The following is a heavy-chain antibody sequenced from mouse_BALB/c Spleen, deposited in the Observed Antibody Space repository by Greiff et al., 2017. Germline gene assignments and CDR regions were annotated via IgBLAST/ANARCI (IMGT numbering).Heavy chain of an antibody. J-gene: IGHJ4*01. CDR1: GFTFSDYY. CDR3: ARAFYRYYAMDY. V-gene: IGHV5-4*02. Sequence: EVKVVESGGGLVKPGGSLKLSCAASGFTFSDYYMYWVRQTPEKRLEWVATISDGGSYTYYPDSVKGRFTISRDNAKNNLYLQMSSLKSEDTAMYYCARAFYRYYAMDYWGQGTSVTVSS. D-gene: IGHD2-14*01. CDR2: ISDGGSYT.